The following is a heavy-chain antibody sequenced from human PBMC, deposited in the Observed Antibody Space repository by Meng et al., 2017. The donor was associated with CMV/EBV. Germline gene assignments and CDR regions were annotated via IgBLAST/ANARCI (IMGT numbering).Heavy chain of an antibody. V-gene: IGHV5-51*01. CDR3: ARAHCSSTSCYGGFDP. D-gene: IGHD2-2*01. CDR2: IYPGDSDT. Sequence: GESLKISCKGSGYSFTSYWIGWVRQMPGKGLEWMGIIYPGDSDTRYSPSFQGQVTISADKSISTAYLQWSSLKASDTAMYYCARAHCSSTSCYGGFDPWDQGTLVTVSS. J-gene: IGHJ5*02. CDR1: GYSFTSYW.